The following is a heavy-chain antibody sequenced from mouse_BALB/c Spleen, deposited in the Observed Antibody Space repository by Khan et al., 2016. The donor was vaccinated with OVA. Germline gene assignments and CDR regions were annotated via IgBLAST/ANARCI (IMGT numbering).Heavy chain of an antibody. CDR2: INPSTGYT. Sequence: QMQLEESGAELAKPGASVKMSCKASGYTFINYWILWVKQRPGQGLEWIGYINPSTGYTEYNQNFKDKATLTADKSPSTAYMQLSSLTSEDSAVYYCARRGLRWDFDYWGQGTTLTVSS. V-gene: IGHV1-7*01. D-gene: IGHD1-1*01. CDR3: ARRGLRWDFDY. J-gene: IGHJ2*01. CDR1: GYTFINYW.